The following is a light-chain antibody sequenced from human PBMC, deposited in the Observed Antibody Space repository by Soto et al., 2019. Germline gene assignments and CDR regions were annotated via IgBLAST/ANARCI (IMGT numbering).Light chain of an antibody. CDR1: QSFNSIY. CDR3: QQYSNWPPIT. Sequence: EIVLTQSPGTLSLSPGERATLSCRASQSFNSIYLAWYQQKPGQAPRLLIFAASTRATGIPPRFSGSGSGTEFTLTISSLQSEDFAVYYCQQYSNWPPITFGQGTRLEIK. CDR2: AAS. V-gene: IGKV3-15*01. J-gene: IGKJ5*01.